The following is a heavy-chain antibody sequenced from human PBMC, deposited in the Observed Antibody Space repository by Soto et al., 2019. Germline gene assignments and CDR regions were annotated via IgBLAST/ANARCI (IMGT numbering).Heavy chain of an antibody. V-gene: IGHV3-23*01. J-gene: IGHJ3*02. CDR1: GFTFSSYA. D-gene: IGHD2-15*01. CDR2: ISGSSGST. CDR3: AKDIVVVVAAGDAFDI. Sequence: GGSLRLSCAASGFTFSSYAMSWVRQAPGKGLEWVSSISGSSGSTYNADFVRGRFTISRDKSRNTLYLQMNSLRAEDTAVYYCAKDIVVVVAAGDAFDIWGQGTMVTVSS.